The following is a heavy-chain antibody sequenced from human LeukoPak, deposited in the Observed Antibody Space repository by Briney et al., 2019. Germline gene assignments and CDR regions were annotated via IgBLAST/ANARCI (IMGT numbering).Heavy chain of an antibody. V-gene: IGHV1-24*01. CDR2: FDPEDGET. Sequence: ASVKVSCKVSGYTLTELSMHWVRQAPGKGLEWMGGFDPEDGETIYAQKFQGRVTMTEDTSTDTAYMELSSLRSEDTAVYYCATAIPIPTTTDIVVVPAAIMLGAFDIWGQGTMVTVSS. D-gene: IGHD2-2*02. CDR3: ATAIPIPTTTDIVVVPAAIMLGAFDI. J-gene: IGHJ3*02. CDR1: GYTLTELS.